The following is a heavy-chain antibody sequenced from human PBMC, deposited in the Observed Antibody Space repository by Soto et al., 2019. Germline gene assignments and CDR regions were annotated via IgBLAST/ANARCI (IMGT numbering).Heavy chain of an antibody. CDR2: ISYDGRNK. CDR1: GFTFSRYG. V-gene: IGHV3-30*18. CDR3: AKISYDSTGRAFDI. Sequence: QVQLVESGGGVVQPGRSLRLSCAASGFTFSRYGIHWVRQAPVKGLEWVAAISYDGRNKDYADSVKGRFTISRDNSKNTLYLIMNSLRAEDTAVYSCAKISYDSTGRAFDIWGQGTMVTVSS. D-gene: IGHD3-22*01. J-gene: IGHJ3*02.